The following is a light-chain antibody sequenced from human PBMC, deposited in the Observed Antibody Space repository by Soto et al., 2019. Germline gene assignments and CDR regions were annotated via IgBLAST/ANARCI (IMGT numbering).Light chain of an antibody. J-gene: IGKJ2*01. V-gene: IGKV1-39*01. CDR3: QQCYTTSYT. Sequence: DIQMTQSPSSLSASVGDRVTITCRASQSIISYLNWFQQKPGKAPNLLIYTTSNLQSGVPSRFSGSGSGTDFTLTISSLQPEEFATYYCQQCYTTSYTFGQGTKLEIE. CDR2: TTS. CDR1: QSIISY.